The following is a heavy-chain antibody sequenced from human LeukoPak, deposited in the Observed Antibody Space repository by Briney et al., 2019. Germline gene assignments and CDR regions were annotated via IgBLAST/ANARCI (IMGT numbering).Heavy chain of an antibody. Sequence: GGSLRLSCAASGFTSSSYWASWGRQDPGKGLEWVANIKQDGSEKYYVDSVKGRFTISRDNAKNSLYLQRNSLRAEDTAIYYCVRAGRVATEDWGQGTLVTVSS. V-gene: IGHV3-7*01. J-gene: IGHJ4*02. CDR1: GFTSSSYW. D-gene: IGHD6-13*01. CDR3: VRAGRVATED. CDR2: IKQDGSEK.